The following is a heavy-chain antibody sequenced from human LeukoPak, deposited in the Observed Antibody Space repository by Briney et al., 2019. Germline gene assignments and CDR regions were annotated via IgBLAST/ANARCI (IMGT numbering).Heavy chain of an antibody. V-gene: IGHV3-30*03. D-gene: IGHD6-13*01. Sequence: PGGSLRLSCAASGFTFSSYVMHWVRQAPGKGLEWVAVISYDGSNKYYADSVKGRFTISRDNSKNTLYLQMNSLRAEDTAVYYCASSLPRYSSSWYLFNYWGQGTLVTVSS. CDR1: GFTFSSYV. CDR3: ASSLPRYSSSWYLFNY. CDR2: ISYDGSNK. J-gene: IGHJ4*02.